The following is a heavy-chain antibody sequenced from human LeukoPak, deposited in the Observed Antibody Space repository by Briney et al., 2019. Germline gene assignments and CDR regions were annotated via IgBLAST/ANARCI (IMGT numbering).Heavy chain of an antibody. Sequence: PGGSLRLSCAASGFTFTSYSMNWVRQAPGKGLEWVSTISGGGGSTYYADSVKGRFTISRDNSKNTLYLQMNSLRAEDTAVYYCARDIYDFWSGYSGYGMDVWGQGTTVTVSS. CDR3: ARDIYDFWSGYSGYGMDV. D-gene: IGHD3-3*01. CDR1: GFTFTSYS. J-gene: IGHJ6*02. V-gene: IGHV3-23*01. CDR2: ISGGGGST.